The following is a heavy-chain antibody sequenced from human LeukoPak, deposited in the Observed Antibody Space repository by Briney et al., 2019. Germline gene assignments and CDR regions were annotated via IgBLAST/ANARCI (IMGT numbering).Heavy chain of an antibody. J-gene: IGHJ4*02. CDR3: ARDGLNSHYFDY. D-gene: IGHD5-12*01. CDR2: IYSGGST. Sequence: GGSLRLSCAASGFTVSSNYMSWVRQAPGKELVWVSVIYSGGSTYYADSVKGRFTISRDNSKNTLYLQMNSLRAEDTAVYYCARDGLNSHYFDYWGQGTLVTVSS. CDR1: GFTVSSNY. V-gene: IGHV3-53*01.